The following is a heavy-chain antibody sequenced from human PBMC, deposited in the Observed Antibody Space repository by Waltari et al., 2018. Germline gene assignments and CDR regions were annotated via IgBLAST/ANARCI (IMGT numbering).Heavy chain of an antibody. CDR2: TYYSSKWYI. V-gene: IGHV6-1*01. CDR3: ARETGGVGSTVDS. D-gene: IGHD1-26*01. Sequence: QVQLQQSGPGLVKPSQTLSLTCAISGDSVSSNSAAWNWIRQFPSRGLEWLGRTYYSSKWYIDYAVSVKSRITINPDTSKNQISLLLNSVTPGDTAVYYCARETGGVGSTVDSWAQGTLVTVSS. CDR1: GDSVSSNSAA. J-gene: IGHJ4*02.